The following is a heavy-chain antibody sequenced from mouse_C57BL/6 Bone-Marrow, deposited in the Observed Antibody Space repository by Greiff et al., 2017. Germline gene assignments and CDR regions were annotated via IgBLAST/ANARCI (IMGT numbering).Heavy chain of an antibody. CDR1: GFNIKDDY. J-gene: IGHJ2*01. V-gene: IGHV14-4*01. D-gene: IGHD1-1*01. CDR2: IDPENGDT. CDR3: TTLYYYGSSSYYFDY. Sequence: EVKLVESGAELVRPGASVKLSCTASGFNIKDDYMHWVKQRPEQGLEWIGWIDPENGDTEYASKFQGKATITADTSSNTAYLQLSSLTSEDTAVYYCTTLYYYGSSSYYFDYWGQGTTLTVSS.